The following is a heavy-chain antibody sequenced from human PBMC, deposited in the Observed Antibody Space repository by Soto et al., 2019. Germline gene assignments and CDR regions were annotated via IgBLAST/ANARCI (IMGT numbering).Heavy chain of an antibody. J-gene: IGHJ6*02. CDR1: GGTFSSYA. V-gene: IGHV1-69*06. D-gene: IGHD2-2*01. CDR2: IIPIFGTA. CDR3: ASPTGIVVVPAAIGSVLSRYYYYYGMDV. Sequence: QVQLVQSGAEVKKPGSSVKVSCKASGGTFSSYAISWVRQAPGQGLEWMGGIIPIFGTANYAQKFQGRVTITADKSTGTAYMELSSLRSEDTAVYYCASPTGIVVVPAAIGSVLSRYYYYYGMDVWGQGTTVTVSS.